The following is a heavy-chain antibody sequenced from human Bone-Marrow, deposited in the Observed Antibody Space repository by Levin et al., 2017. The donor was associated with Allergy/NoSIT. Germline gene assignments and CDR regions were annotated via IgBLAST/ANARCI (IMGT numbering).Heavy chain of an antibody. J-gene: IGHJ4*02. D-gene: IGHD6-19*01. Sequence: QHGESLKISCAASGFTFSNYGILWVRQAPGKGLEWVAVIWYDGSNKYYADSVKGRFTISRDNSKNTLNLQMNSLRAEDTAVYYCARLGSGWAIDYWGQGTLVTVSS. CDR2: IWYDGSNK. CDR1: GFTFSNYG. V-gene: IGHV3-33*01. CDR3: ARLGSGWAIDY.